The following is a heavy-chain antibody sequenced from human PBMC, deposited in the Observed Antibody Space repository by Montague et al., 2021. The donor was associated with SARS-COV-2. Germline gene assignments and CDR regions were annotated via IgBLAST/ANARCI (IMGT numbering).Heavy chain of an antibody. D-gene: IGHD6-19*01. V-gene: IGHV4-59*01. CDR1: GGSITSYY. Sequence: SETLSLTCVVSGGSITSYYWSWIRQPPGKGLEWIAYVYNSGTTSYNPSLNSRVLISVDPSKNQFSLRLTSVTAADTAVYYCARSWGQWLLWGYYFDYWGQGTLVTVSS. CDR3: ARSWGQWLLWGYYFDY. CDR2: VYNSGTT. J-gene: IGHJ4*02.